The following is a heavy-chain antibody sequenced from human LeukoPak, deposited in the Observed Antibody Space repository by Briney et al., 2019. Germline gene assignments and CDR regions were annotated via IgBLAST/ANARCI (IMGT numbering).Heavy chain of an antibody. CDR1: GFTFSSYA. Sequence: GGSLRLSCSASGFTFSSYAMHWVRQAPGKGLQSVSAISSNGVITYYADSVKGRFTISRDNSKNTLYLQMSSLRAEDTAVYYCVRAGSGWFTFDYWGQGTLVTVSS. CDR3: VRAGSGWFTFDY. J-gene: IGHJ4*02. CDR2: ISSNGVIT. V-gene: IGHV3-64D*06. D-gene: IGHD6-19*01.